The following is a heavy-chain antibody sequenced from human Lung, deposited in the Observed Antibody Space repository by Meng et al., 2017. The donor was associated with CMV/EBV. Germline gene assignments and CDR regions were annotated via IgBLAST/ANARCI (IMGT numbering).Heavy chain of an antibody. J-gene: IGHJ6*02. D-gene: IGHD2-2*01. CDR2: IDPNGGGT. Sequence: ASVKVSCKASEYTFTAYYIHWVRQAPGQGLEWMGWIDPNGGGTNYAQKFQDRVTMTSDTSIRTAYMELSRLRSDDAALYYCARERYLVPAASPDYYYYGMGVWGQGTTVTVSS. CDR3: ARERYLVPAASPDYYYYGMGV. CDR1: EYTFTAYY. V-gene: IGHV1-2*02.